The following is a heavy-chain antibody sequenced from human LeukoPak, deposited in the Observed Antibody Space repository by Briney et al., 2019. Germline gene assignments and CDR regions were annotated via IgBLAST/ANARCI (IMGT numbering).Heavy chain of an antibody. V-gene: IGHV1-18*01. CDR1: GYTFTSYG. J-gene: IGHJ4*02. D-gene: IGHD6-13*01. Sequence: ASVKVSCKASGYTFTSYGMSWVRQAPGQGLEWMGWISAYNGNTNYAQKLQGRVTMTTDTSTSTAYMELRSLRSDDTAVYYCARGSAIDSSSVADYWGQGTLVTVSS. CDR2: ISAYNGNT. CDR3: ARGSAIDSSSVADY.